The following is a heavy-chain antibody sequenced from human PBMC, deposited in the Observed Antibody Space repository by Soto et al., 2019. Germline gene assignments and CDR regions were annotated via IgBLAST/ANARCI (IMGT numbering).Heavy chain of an antibody. CDR3: AKDLGAPVEMATIIDY. Sequence: GGSLRLSCAASGFTFSSYAMSWVRQAPGKGLEWVSAISGSGGSTYYADSVKGRFTISRDNSKNTLYLQMNSLRAEDTAVYYCAKDLGAPVEMATIIDYWGQGTLVTVSS. D-gene: IGHD3-16*01. V-gene: IGHV3-23*01. J-gene: IGHJ4*02. CDR1: GFTFSSYA. CDR2: ISGSGGST.